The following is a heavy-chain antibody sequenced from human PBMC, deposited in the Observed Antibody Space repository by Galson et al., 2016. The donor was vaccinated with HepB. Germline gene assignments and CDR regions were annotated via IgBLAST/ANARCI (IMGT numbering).Heavy chain of an antibody. CDR1: GLTFSRCD. V-gene: IGHV3-13*01. J-gene: IGHJ6*04. CDR2: IGTAGDT. Sequence: SLRLSCAASGLTFSRCDMHWVRQATGKGLEWVLAIGTAGDTYYPGSVRGRFTISRENSKNSLYLQMNSLTAGDTAVYYCARGKFDCSGGTCHYYGMDVWGKGTTVTVSS. D-gene: IGHD2-15*01. CDR3: ARGKFDCSGGTCHYYGMDV.